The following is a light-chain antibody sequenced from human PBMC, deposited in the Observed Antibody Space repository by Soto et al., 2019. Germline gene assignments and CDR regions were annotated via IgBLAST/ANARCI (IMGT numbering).Light chain of an antibody. CDR2: DVN. CDR3: VSFAGGTYV. J-gene: IGLJ1*01. V-gene: IGLV2-8*01. Sequence: QSELTQPPSASGSPGQSVTISCTGTSSDVGAYIFVSWYQQHPGKAPKLMVYDVNRRPPGVPDRFFGSKSGNTASLTVSGLQAEDEADYYCVSFAGGTYVFGTGTKVTVL. CDR1: SSDVGAYIF.